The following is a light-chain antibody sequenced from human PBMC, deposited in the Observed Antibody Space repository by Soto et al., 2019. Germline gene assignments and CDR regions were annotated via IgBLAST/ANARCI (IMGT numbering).Light chain of an antibody. J-gene: IGLJ3*02. Sequence: QSVLTQPPSASGTPGQRVTISCSGSSSNIGTNYLYWYQQFPGTAPKLLIYRNNQRPSGVPDRFSGSKSDTSASLAISGLQFEDEADYYCATWDDSLSGPVFGGGTKLTVL. CDR3: ATWDDSLSGPV. CDR2: RNN. V-gene: IGLV1-47*01. CDR1: SSNIGTNY.